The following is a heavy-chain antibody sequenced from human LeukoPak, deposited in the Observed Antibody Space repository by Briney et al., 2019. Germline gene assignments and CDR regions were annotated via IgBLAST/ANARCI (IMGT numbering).Heavy chain of an antibody. CDR2: IYYSGST. V-gene: IGHV4-39*01. Sequence: PSETLSLTCTVSGGSISSINYYWGWIRQPPGKGLEWIGSIYYSGSTKYNPSLKSRVTISVDTSKTQFSLKLSSVTAADTAVYYCARQTGATWDYFDYWGQGTLVTVSS. J-gene: IGHJ4*02. CDR1: GGSISSINYY. CDR3: ARQTGATWDYFDY. D-gene: IGHD1-26*01.